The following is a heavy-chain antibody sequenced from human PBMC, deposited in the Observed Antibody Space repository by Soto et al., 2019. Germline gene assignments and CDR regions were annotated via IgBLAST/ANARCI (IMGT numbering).Heavy chain of an antibody. CDR3: ARDRYSYYDFWSGSLPYYYFGMDV. V-gene: IGHV1-69*04. J-gene: IGHJ6*02. D-gene: IGHD3-3*01. CDR1: GGTFSSYT. CDR2: IIPILGIA. Sequence: SVKVSCKASGGTFSSYTISWVRQAPGQGLEWMGRIIPILGIANYAQKFQGRVTITADKSTSTAYMELNSLRAEDTAVYYCARDRYSYYDFWSGSLPYYYFGMDVWGQGTTVTVSS.